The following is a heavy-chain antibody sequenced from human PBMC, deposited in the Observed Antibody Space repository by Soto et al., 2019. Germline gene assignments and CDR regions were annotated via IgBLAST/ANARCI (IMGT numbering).Heavy chain of an antibody. CDR2: ISFDGSEK. V-gene: IGHV3-30*04. Sequence: QVQLVESGGGVVQPGASLRLSCAASGFRFSGFAMHWVRQAPGKGLEWVAVISFDGSEKFYVDSVKGRFSISRDDFHSTVFLQTDSLRPEDTGVYYCARDLGGYVHLWDKSNYWGQGTLVNVSS. CDR3: ARDLGGYVHLWDKSNY. J-gene: IGHJ4*02. CDR1: GFRFSGFA. D-gene: IGHD5-12*01.